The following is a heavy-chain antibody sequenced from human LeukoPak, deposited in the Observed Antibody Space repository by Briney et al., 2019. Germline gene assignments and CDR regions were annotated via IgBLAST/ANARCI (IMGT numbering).Heavy chain of an antibody. CDR3: ARDNYYDSSGYYFYYFDY. CDR1: GFTFSSYS. J-gene: IGHJ4*02. D-gene: IGHD3-22*01. Sequence: GGSLRLSCAASGFTFSSYSMNWVRQAPGKGLEWVSSITSSSSYIYYADSVKGRFTISRDNAKNSLYLQMNSLRAEDTAVYYCARDNYYDSSGYYFYYFDYWGQGTLVTVSS. V-gene: IGHV3-21*01. CDR2: ITSSSSYI.